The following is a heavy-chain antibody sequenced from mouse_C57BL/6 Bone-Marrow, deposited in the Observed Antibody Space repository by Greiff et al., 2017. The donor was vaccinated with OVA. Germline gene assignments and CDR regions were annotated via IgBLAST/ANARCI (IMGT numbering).Heavy chain of an antibody. CDR3: ARGYYGDY. D-gene: IGHD1-1*01. CDR1: GYSLTSGYY. J-gene: IGHJ2*01. CDR2: ISYDGSN. V-gene: IGHV3-6*01. Sequence: DVKLVESGPGLVKPSQSLSLTCSVTGYSLTSGYYWNWIRQFPGNKLEWMCYISYDGSNNYNPSLKNRISITRDTSKNQFFLKLNSVTTEDTATYYCARGYYGDYGGRGTTLTVSS.